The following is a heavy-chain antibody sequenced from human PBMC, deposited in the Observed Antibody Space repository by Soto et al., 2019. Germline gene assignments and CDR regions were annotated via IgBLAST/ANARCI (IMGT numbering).Heavy chain of an antibody. J-gene: IGHJ4*02. CDR2: IKEDGRET. CDR3: AGTRGY. Sequence: GGSLRLSCAVSGFTFSGGYWMKWVRQAPGKGLEWVATIKEDGRETYYVDSVKGRFTISRDSAKNPLYLQMNSLRVEDTAVYYWAGTRGYWGPGTRVTVSS. D-gene: IGHD1-1*01. CDR1: GFTFSGGYW. V-gene: IGHV3-7*03.